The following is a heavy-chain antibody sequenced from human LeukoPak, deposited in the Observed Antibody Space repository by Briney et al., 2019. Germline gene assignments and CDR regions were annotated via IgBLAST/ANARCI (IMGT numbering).Heavy chain of an antibody. V-gene: IGHV4-59*08. CDR1: GGSISNYY. J-gene: IGHJ3*02. Sequence: SETLSLTCTVSGGSISNYYWSWIRQPPGKGLEWIGYIYYSGSTKYNPSLKSRVTISVDTSKNQFSLKLSSVTAADTAVYYCARRGEYQLLAHSHAFDIWGQGTMVTVSS. CDR3: ARRGEYQLLAHSHAFDI. D-gene: IGHD2-2*01. CDR2: IYYSGST.